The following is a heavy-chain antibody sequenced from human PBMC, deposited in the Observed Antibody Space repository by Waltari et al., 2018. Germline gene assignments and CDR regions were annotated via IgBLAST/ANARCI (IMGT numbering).Heavy chain of an antibody. CDR1: GGSFSGYY. D-gene: IGHD6-13*01. J-gene: IGHJ4*02. CDR3: ARAEGSIAAVEAHFDY. CDR2: INHSGST. V-gene: IGHV4-34*01. Sequence: QVQLQQWGAGLLKPSETLSLTCAVYGGSFSGYYWSWIRQPPGKGLEWIGEINHSGSTNYNPSLKSRVTISVDTSKNQFSLKLSSVTAADTAVYYCARAEGSIAAVEAHFDYWGQGTLVTVSS.